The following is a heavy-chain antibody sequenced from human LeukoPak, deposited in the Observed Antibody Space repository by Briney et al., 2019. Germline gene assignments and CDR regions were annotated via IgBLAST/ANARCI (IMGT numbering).Heavy chain of an antibody. CDR1: GYTFTSYY. Sequence: ASVKVSCKASGYTFTSYYMHWVRQAPGQGLEWMGIINPSGGSTSYAQKFQGRVTMTRDMSTSTVYMELSSLRSEDTAVYYCARAYYDILTGYRSYYYYYMDVWGKGTTVTVSS. D-gene: IGHD3-9*01. V-gene: IGHV1-46*01. CDR3: ARAYYDILTGYRSYYYYYMDV. CDR2: INPSGGST. J-gene: IGHJ6*03.